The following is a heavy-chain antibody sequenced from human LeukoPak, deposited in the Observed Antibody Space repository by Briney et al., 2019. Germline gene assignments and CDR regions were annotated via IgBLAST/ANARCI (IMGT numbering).Heavy chain of an antibody. D-gene: IGHD3-9*01. CDR1: GGSFSGYY. V-gene: IGHV4-34*01. Sequence: SETLSLICAVYGGSFSGYYWRWIRQPPGKGLEWIGEINHSGSTNYNPSLKSRVTISVDTSKNQFSLKLSSVTAADTAVYYCARGVGVLRYFDWFPTWFDPWGQGTLVTVSS. CDR3: ARGVGVLRYFDWFPTWFDP. CDR2: INHSGST. J-gene: IGHJ5*02.